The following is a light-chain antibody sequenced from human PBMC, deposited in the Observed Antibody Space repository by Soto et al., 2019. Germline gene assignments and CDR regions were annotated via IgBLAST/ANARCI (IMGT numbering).Light chain of an antibody. J-gene: IGKJ2*01. CDR1: QSLLHSNGYNY. CDR2: LGS. V-gene: IGKV2-28*01. Sequence: DIVMTQSPLSLPVTPGEPASISCRSSQSLLHSNGYNYLDWYLQKPGQSRQLLIYLGSNRASGVPDRFSGSGSGTDFTLKISRVEAEDVGVYYCMQALQTPRTFGHGTKLEIK. CDR3: MQALQTPRT.